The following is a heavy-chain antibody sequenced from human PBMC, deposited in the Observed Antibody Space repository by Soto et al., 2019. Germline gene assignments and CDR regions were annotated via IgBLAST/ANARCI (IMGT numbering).Heavy chain of an antibody. CDR3: ARAYPSDFDH. CDR1: GFSFGVSGVG. V-gene: IGHV2-5*02. J-gene: IGHJ4*02. CDR2: VFWDDHK. Sequence: QITLKESGPTLVKPTQTLTLTCTFSGFSFGVSGVGVGWIRQPPERALEWLGLVFWDDHKRYRPSLESMPTLPRDTSNIQVVVTVIKLDPGDTGRYYSARAYPSDFDHRGQGTLVSVSS.